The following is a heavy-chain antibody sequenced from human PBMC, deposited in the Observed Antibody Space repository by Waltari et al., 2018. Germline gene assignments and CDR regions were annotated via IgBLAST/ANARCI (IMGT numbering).Heavy chain of an antibody. Sequence: QVLLVQSGSELKKPGASVKVSCKASGYSFTNYAINWIRQAPGQGLELMGWINTNTRNPVYVQGFTGRFVFSLDTSVNTAYRQINSLKAEDTAVYFCAREVVPPARVVVNWFDPWGQGTLVTVSS. V-gene: IGHV7-4-1*02. J-gene: IGHJ5*02. D-gene: IGHD2-2*01. CDR1: GYSFTNYA. CDR2: INTNTRNP. CDR3: AREVVPPARVVVNWFDP.